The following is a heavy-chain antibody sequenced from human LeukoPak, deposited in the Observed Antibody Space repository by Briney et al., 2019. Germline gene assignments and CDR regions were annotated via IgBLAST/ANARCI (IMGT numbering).Heavy chain of an antibody. CDR3: AKDMGGWFRQQLDY. Sequence: GGSLRLSCAASGFTFDDYAMHWVRQAPGKGLEWVSGISWNSGSIGYADSVKGRFTISRDNAKKSLYLQMNSLRAEDTALYYCAKDMGGWFRQQLDYWGQGTLVTVSS. V-gene: IGHV3-9*01. D-gene: IGHD6-13*01. CDR1: GFTFDDYA. CDR2: ISWNSGSI. J-gene: IGHJ4*02.